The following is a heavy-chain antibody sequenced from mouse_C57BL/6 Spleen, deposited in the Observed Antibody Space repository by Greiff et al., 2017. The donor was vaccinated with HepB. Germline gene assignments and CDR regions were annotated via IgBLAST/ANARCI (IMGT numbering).Heavy chain of an antibody. J-gene: IGHJ1*03. V-gene: IGHV5-17*01. CDR1: GFTFSDYG. CDR3: ARRAYYYGSSYKTYFDV. Sequence: DVMLVESGGGLVKPGGSLKLSCAASGFTFSDYGMHWVRQAPEKGLEWVAYISSGSSTIYYADTVKGRFTISRDNAKNTLFLQMTSLRSEDTAMYYWARRAYYYGSSYKTYFDVWGTGTTVTVSS. CDR2: ISSGSSTI. D-gene: IGHD1-1*01.